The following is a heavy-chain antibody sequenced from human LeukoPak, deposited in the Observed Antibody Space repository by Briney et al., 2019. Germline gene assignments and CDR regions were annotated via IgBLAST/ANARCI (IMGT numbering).Heavy chain of an antibody. V-gene: IGHV3-15*01. D-gene: IGHD6-6*01. CDR2: IKSKTDGGTT. J-gene: IGHJ6*03. CDR3: TTDQSARRNYYYYYMDV. CDR1: GFTFSNAW. Sequence: GGSLRLSCAASGFTFSNAWMSWVRQAPGKGLEWVGRIKSKTDGGTTGYAAPVKGRFTISRDDSKNTLYLQVNSLKTEDTAVYYCTTDQSARRNYYYYYMDVWGKGTTVTVSS.